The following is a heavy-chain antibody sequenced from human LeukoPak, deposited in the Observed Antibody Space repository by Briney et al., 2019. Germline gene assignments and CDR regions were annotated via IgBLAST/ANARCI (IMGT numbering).Heavy chain of an antibody. CDR2: IWYDGSNK. CDR1: GFTFSSYG. D-gene: IGHD6-19*01. J-gene: IGHJ4*02. CDR3: ARADLQWLVPDY. V-gene: IGHV3-33*01. Sequence: GGSLRLSCAASGFTFSSYGMHWVRQAPGKGLEWVAVIWYDGSNKYYADSVKGRFTISRDNSKNTLYLQMNSLRAEDTAVYYCARADLQWLVPDYWGQGTLVTVSS.